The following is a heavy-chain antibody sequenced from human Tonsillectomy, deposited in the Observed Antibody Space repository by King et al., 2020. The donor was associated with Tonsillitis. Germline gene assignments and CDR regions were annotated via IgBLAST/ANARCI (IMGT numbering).Heavy chain of an antibody. V-gene: IGHV2-5*02. CDR1: GFSLSTSGVG. Sequence: ITLKESGPTLVKPPQTLTLTCTFSGFSLSTSGVGVGWIRQPPGKALEWLALIYWDDDKRYSPSLKSRLTITKDTSKNQVVLKMTNMDPVDTATYYCAHSPPDIAAAGTYYYYGMDVWGPGTTVTVSS. D-gene: IGHD6-13*01. J-gene: IGHJ6*02. CDR3: AHSPPDIAAAGTYYYYGMDV. CDR2: IYWDDDK.